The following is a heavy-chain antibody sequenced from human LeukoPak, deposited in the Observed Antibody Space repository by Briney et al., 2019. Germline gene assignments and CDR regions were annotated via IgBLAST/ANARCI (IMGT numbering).Heavy chain of an antibody. J-gene: IGHJ3*02. Sequence: SETLSLTCTVSGASFSSYYWSWLRQPPGKGLEWIAYIFYNGNTKYNPSLKSRVTISVDTSKTQFSLKVTSVTAADTAVYYCASIAAAGTDAFDIWGQGTMVTVSS. V-gene: IGHV4-59*01. CDR3: ASIAAAGTDAFDI. D-gene: IGHD6-13*01. CDR2: IFYNGNT. CDR1: GASFSSYY.